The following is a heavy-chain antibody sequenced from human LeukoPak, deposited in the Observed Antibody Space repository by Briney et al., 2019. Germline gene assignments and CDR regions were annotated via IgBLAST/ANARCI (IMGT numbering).Heavy chain of an antibody. CDR3: ATEADYYDKSGFYN. J-gene: IGHJ4*02. D-gene: IGHD3-22*01. Sequence: ASVKVSCKVSGYTLAELSMHWVRQAPGKGLEWMGGFDPEDGETISAQRFQDRVTMTEDTSTDTAYMELSSLRSEDTAVYYCATEADYYDKSGFYNWGQGTLVTASS. CDR2: FDPEDGET. CDR1: GYTLAELS. V-gene: IGHV1-24*01.